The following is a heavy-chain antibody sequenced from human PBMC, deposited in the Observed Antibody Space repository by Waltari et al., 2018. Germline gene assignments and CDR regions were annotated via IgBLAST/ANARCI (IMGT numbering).Heavy chain of an antibody. V-gene: IGHV4-34*01. J-gene: IGHJ4*02. CDR3: ARHRKSSPRVIAAGESFDY. CDR1: GGSFSGYY. CDR2: INHSGST. D-gene: IGHD6-6*01. Sequence: QVQLQQWGAGLLKPSETLSLTCAVYGGSFSGYYWSWIRQPPGTGLEWIGEINHSGSTNYNPSLKSRVTISVDTSKNQFSLKLSSVTAADTAVYYCARHRKSSPRVIAAGESFDYWGQGTLVTVSS.